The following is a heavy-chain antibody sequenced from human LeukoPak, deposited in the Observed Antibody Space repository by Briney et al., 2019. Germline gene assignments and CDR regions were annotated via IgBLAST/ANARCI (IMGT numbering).Heavy chain of an antibody. J-gene: IGHJ3*02. D-gene: IGHD4-23*01. CDR1: GGSISSYY. CDR2: IYYRGST. CDR3: ARETTVVTPGRSDVFDI. Sequence: SETLSLTCTVSGGSISSYYGSWIRQPPGKGLEWIGYIYYRGSTNYNPSLKSRVTISVDTSKNQFSLKLSSVTAADTAVYYCARETTVVTPGRSDVFDIWGQGTMVTVSS. V-gene: IGHV4-59*01.